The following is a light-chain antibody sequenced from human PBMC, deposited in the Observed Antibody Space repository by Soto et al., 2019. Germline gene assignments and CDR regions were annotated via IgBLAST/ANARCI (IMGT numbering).Light chain of an antibody. J-gene: IGLJ1*01. CDR3: LTGNNYRV. Sequence: QSVLTQPPSASGSPGQSVTVSCTGIGGDLRDSNYVSWYQQHPGKAPKLLIYDVTKRPSGVPDRFSGSKSGNTASLTVPGLQAEDEADYFCLTGNNYRVFGTGTKVTVL. CDR1: GGDLRDSNY. V-gene: IGLV2-8*01. CDR2: DVT.